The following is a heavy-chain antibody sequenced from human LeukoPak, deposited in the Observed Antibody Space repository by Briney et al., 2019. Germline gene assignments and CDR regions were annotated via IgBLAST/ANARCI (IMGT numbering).Heavy chain of an antibody. CDR2: INPNSGGT. D-gene: IGHD2-15*01. CDR1: GYTFTGYY. CDR3: ERDRGYCSGGSCFDAFDI. J-gene: IGHJ3*02. V-gene: IGHV1-2*02. Sequence: ASVKVSCKASGYTFTGYYMHWVRQAPGQGLEWMGWINPNSGGTNYAQKFQGRVTMTRDTSISTAYMELSRLRSDDTAVYYCERDRGYCSGGSCFDAFDIWGQGTMVTVSS.